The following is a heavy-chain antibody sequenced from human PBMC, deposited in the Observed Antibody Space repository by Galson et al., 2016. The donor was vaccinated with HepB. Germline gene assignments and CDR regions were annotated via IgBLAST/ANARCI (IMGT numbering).Heavy chain of an antibody. J-gene: IGHJ4*02. CDR1: GDSFTSYW. CDR3: TSALGVGFSFDY. Sequence: QSGAEVKKPGESLKISCKGSGDSFTSYWIGWVRQMPGKGLEWVGIIYPADSDVTYSPSFQGQVTISADKSTGTAYLQWISLTASDTAMYDCTSALGVGFSFDYWGQGTLVTVSS. V-gene: IGHV5-51*01. D-gene: IGHD3-16*01. CDR2: IYPADSDV.